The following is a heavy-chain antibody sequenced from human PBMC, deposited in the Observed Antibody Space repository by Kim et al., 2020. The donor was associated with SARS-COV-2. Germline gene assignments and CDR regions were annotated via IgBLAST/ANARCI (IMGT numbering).Heavy chain of an antibody. J-gene: IGHJ4*02. CDR1: GFIFTDFW. CDR2: IKHDGSER. CDR3: ARSAVNETFDD. V-gene: IGHV3-7*03. Sequence: GGSLRLSCAASGFIFTDFWMNWVRQAPGKGLEWVASIKHDGSERYYADSVRGRFTISRDNAKNSLYLQMNRVRAEDTAVYYCARSAVNETFDDWGLGTLVTVSS. D-gene: IGHD1-1*01.